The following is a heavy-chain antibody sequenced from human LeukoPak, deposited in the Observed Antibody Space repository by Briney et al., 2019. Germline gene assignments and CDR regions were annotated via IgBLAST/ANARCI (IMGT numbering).Heavy chain of an antibody. Sequence: GGSLRLSCAASGFTFSDYYMSWIRQAPGKGLEWVSYISSSGSTIYYADSVKGRFTISRDNAKNSLYLQMNSLRAEDTAVYYCARAYSSSWYIPRYHSPTYFDYWGQGTLVTVSS. CDR1: GFTFSDYY. CDR3: ARAYSSSWYIPRYHSPTYFDY. D-gene: IGHD6-13*01. V-gene: IGHV3-11*04. CDR2: ISSSGSTI. J-gene: IGHJ4*02.